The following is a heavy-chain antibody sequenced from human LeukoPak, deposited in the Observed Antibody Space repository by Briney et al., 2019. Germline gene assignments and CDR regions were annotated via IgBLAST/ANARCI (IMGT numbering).Heavy chain of an antibody. CDR1: GGSISSYY. CDR2: IYTSGST. CDR3: ARDVMDYYGSGSYTFDY. D-gene: IGHD3-10*01. Sequence: SETLPLTCTVSGGSISSYYWSWIRQPAGKGLEWIGRIYTSGSTNYNPSLKSRVTMSVDTSKNQFSLKLSSVTAADTAVYYCARDVMDYYGSGSYTFDYWGQGTLVTVSS. J-gene: IGHJ4*02. V-gene: IGHV4-4*07.